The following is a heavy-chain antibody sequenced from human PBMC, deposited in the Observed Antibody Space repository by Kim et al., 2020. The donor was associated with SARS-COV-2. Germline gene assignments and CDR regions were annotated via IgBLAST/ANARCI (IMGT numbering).Heavy chain of an antibody. Sequence: SETLSLTCTVSGGSISSYYWSWIRQPPGKGLEWIGYIYYSGSTNYNPSLKSRVTISVDTSKNQFSLKLSSVTAADTAVYYCARVQTYYYDSRSQGGMDVWGQGTTVTVSS. CDR3: ARVQTYYYDSRSQGGMDV. CDR2: IYYSGST. J-gene: IGHJ6*02. D-gene: IGHD3-22*01. V-gene: IGHV4-59*01. CDR1: GGSISSYY.